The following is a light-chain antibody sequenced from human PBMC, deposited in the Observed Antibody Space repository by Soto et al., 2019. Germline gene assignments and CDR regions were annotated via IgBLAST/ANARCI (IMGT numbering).Light chain of an antibody. V-gene: IGKV3D-15*01. Sequence: EVVVTQSAATLSVSPVERATLSCRASQSVSSNLAWYQQKPGQAPRLLIYGASRRATGIPDRFTGSGSGTDFTLTINSLQSEDFAVYYCQQYNNWPRTFGQGTKVDIK. J-gene: IGKJ1*01. CDR2: GAS. CDR3: QQYNNWPRT. CDR1: QSVSSN.